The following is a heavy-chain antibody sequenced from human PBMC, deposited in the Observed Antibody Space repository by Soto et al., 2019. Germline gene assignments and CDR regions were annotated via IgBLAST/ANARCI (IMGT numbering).Heavy chain of an antibody. D-gene: IGHD1-26*01. V-gene: IGHV1-69*06. Sequence: SVKVSCKASGGTFNTYTINWVRQAPGRGLEWVGQIVPMYDSVNYAENFQGRVTITADKSTKTAYMELTSLRSEDTALYFCASWRSYSGSYCFDYWGQGNLVTVS. CDR2: IVPMYDSV. CDR1: GGTFNTYT. CDR3: ASWRSYSGSYCFDY. J-gene: IGHJ4*02.